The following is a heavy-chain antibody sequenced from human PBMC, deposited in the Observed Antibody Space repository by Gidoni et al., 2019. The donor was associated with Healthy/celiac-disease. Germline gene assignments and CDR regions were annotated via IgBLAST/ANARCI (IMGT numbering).Heavy chain of an antibody. V-gene: IGHV3-74*01. CDR2: IKSDGSST. CDR3: ARGAGGYDFWSGYSSYYYGMDV. CDR1: GFTFSSYW. Sequence: EVQLVESGGGLVQPGGSLRLSCAASGFTFSSYWMHWVRQAPGKGLVWVSRIKSDGSSTSYADSVKGRFTISRDNAKNTLYLQMNSLRAEDTAVYYCARGAGGYDFWSGYSSYYYGMDVWGQGTTVTVSS. D-gene: IGHD3-3*01. J-gene: IGHJ6*02.